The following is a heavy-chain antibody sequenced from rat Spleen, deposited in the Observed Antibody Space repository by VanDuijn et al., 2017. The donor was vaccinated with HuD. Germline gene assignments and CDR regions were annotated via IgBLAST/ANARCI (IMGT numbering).Heavy chain of an antibody. D-gene: IGHD1-11*01. V-gene: IGHV5S13*01. Sequence: EVQLVESGGGLVQPGRPLKISCVDSGLNFSDYDMAWVRQAPTRGLEWIASISTGGGNTYYRDSVKGRFTISRDDAKNTQYLQMDSLRSEDTATYYGARHGGLRNWFAYWGQGTLVTVSS. CDR1: GLNFSDYD. J-gene: IGHJ3*01. CDR3: ARHGGLRNWFAY. CDR2: ISTGGGNT.